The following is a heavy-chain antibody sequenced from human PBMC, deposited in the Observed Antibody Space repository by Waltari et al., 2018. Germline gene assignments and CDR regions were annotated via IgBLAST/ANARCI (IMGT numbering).Heavy chain of an antibody. CDR2: INAGNANT. J-gene: IGHJ4*02. V-gene: IGHV1-3*01. CDR1: GYPFTSYT. CDR3: TRVQGEALFDY. Sequence: QVQLVQSGAEVKMPGASVKVSCQASGYPFTSYTMHWVRQAPGQRLEWMGWINAGNANTKYSQKFQGRVTMTRATSASTAYMELSSLRSEDTAVYYCTRVQGEALFDYWGQGTLVTVSS. D-gene: IGHD3-16*01.